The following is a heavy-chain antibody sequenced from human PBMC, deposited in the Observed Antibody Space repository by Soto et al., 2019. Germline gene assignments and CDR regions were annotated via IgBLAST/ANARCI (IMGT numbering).Heavy chain of an antibody. Sequence: GRSLGLSCAASGFTVSSKNMKGVRQGTGKRLEWVSIIWSAGLTYYADSVRGGFTISRDISKNILYRQLNSLRAEESAIYYCSRQLPPDLCGQGSLVTVTS. CDR2: IWSAGLT. V-gene: IGHV3-53*01. D-gene: IGHD1-1*01. J-gene: IGHJ5*02. CDR1: GFTVSSKN. CDR3: SRQLPPDL.